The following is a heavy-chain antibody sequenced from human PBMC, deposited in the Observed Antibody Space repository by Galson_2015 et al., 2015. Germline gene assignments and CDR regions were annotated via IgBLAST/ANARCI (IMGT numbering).Heavy chain of an antibody. D-gene: IGHD5/OR15-5a*01. CDR3: VKDRVVFELGGYGTDV. V-gene: IGHV3-9*01. CDR2: ISWNSGIT. Sequence: SLRLSCAASGFTFDDFAMHWVRHGPGKGLEWVSGISWNSGITGYADSVKGRFTISRDNAKNSLYLQMNSPRAEDTALYYCVKDRVVFELGGYGTDVWGQGTTVTASS. J-gene: IGHJ6*02. CDR1: GFTFDDFA.